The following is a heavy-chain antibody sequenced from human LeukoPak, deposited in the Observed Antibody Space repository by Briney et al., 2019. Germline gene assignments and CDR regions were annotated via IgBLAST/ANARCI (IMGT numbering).Heavy chain of an antibody. CDR1: GFTFSSYS. V-gene: IGHV3-21*01. CDR3: ARDGGVGYGYYYGMDV. D-gene: IGHD5-18*01. J-gene: IGHJ6*02. Sequence: GGSLRLSCAASGFTFSSYSMNWVRQAPGKGLEWVSSISSSSSYIYYADSVKGRFTISRDNAKNSLYLQMNSLRAEDTAVYYCARDGGVGYGYYYGMDVWGQGTTVTLSS. CDR2: ISSSSSYI.